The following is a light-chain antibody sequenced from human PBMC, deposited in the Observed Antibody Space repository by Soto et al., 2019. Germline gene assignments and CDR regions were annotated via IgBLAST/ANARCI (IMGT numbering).Light chain of an antibody. J-gene: IGLJ1*01. CDR2: DVS. V-gene: IGLV2-14*01. Sequence: QSVLTQPASVSGSPGQSITISCTGTSSDVGGYNYVSWYQQHPGKAPKFMIYDVSNRPSGVSNRFSGSKSGNTASLTVSGLQAEDEADYYCXSYTTSNTRQIVFGTGTKVTVL. CDR3: XSYTTSNTRQIV. CDR1: SSDVGGYNY.